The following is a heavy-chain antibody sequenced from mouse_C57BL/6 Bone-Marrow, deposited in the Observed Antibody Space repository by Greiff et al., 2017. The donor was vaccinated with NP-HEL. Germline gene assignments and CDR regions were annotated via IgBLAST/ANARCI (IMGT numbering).Heavy chain of an antibody. CDR1: GYTFTSYW. V-gene: IGHV1-55*01. J-gene: IGHJ2*01. Sequence: QVQLQQPGAELVKPGASVKMSCKASGYTFTSYWITWVKQRPGQGLEWIGDIYPGSGSTNYNEKFKSKATLTVDTSSSTAYMQLSSLTSEDSAVYYCARAEERELPAFDYWGQGTTLTVSS. CDR3: ARAEERELPAFDY. CDR2: IYPGSGST. D-gene: IGHD4-1*01.